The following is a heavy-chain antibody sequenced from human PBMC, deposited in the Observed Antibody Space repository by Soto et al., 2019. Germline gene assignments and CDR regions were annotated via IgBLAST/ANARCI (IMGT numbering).Heavy chain of an antibody. Sequence: SETLSLTCSVSGDAISNYYWSWIRQTPGRGLEWIGCVHESGSTDYNPSLRGRVTISVDTSKNQFSLKLSSVTAADTAVYYCARATYYYDSSGYYNWFDPWGQGTLVTVSS. D-gene: IGHD3-22*01. J-gene: IGHJ5*02. V-gene: IGHV4-59*01. CDR1: GDAISNYY. CDR2: VHESGST. CDR3: ARATYYYDSSGYYNWFDP.